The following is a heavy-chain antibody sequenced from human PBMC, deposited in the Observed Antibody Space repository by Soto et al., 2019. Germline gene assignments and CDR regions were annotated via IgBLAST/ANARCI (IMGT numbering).Heavy chain of an antibody. Sequence: ASVKVSCKASGGSFSSDAITWVRQAPGQGLEWIGEIIPMFDTTNYAPEFQGRVTITADTATTTVYMEVNRLTPDDTAVYYCAREVVTETTLGYFDFWGQGALVTVSS. CDR2: IIPMFDTT. CDR1: GGSFSSDA. D-gene: IGHD2-21*02. V-gene: IGHV1-69*06. J-gene: IGHJ4*02. CDR3: AREVVTETTLGYFDF.